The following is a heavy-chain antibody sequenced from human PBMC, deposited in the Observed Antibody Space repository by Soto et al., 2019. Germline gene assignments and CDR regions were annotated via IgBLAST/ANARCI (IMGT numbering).Heavy chain of an antibody. J-gene: IGHJ4*02. CDR3: TRRHCSGGGCYSDFDF. V-gene: IGHV3-73*01. D-gene: IGHD2-15*01. Sequence: EVQLVESGGGLVQPGGSLKLSCAASGFTLSGFDLHWVRQASGEGLEWIGRIKTKVESYATEYAASVKGRFSISRDDSKNTAYLEMHSLETEDTAIYYCTRRHCSGGGCYSDFDFWGQGSLVTVSS. CDR2: IKTKVESYAT. CDR1: GFTLSGFD.